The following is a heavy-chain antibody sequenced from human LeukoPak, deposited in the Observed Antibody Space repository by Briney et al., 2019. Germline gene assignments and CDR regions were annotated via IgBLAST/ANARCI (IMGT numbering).Heavy chain of an antibody. Sequence: ASVKVSCKASGYTFTGYNMHRVRQAPGQGLEWMGWINPKSGATIFARKFQDRVTLTRDTSINTVYMELSRLRSDDTAFYFCARASFNGNSEAYWGQGTLVTVSS. J-gene: IGHJ4*02. D-gene: IGHD4-23*01. CDR3: ARASFNGNSEAY. V-gene: IGHV1-2*07. CDR2: INPKSGAT. CDR1: GYTFTGYN.